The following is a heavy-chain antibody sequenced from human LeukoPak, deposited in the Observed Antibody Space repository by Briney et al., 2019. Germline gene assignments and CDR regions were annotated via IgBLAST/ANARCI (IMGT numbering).Heavy chain of an antibody. J-gene: IGHJ4*02. Sequence: GGSLRLSCAASGFTLSSYAMSWVRQAPGKGLEWVSAISGSGGSTYYADSVKGRFTISRDNSKSTVYLQMNSLRAEDTAVYYCAKDPSSGRLKYFDYWGQGTLVTVSS. CDR3: AKDPSSGRLKYFDY. D-gene: IGHD6-19*01. CDR1: GFTLSSYA. V-gene: IGHV3-23*01. CDR2: ISGSGGST.